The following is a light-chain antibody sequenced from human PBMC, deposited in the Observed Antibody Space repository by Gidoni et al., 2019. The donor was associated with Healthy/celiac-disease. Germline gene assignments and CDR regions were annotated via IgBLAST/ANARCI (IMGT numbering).Light chain of an antibody. CDR1: QSVSSSY. CDR3: QQCGGSPLT. J-gene: IGKJ4*01. Sequence: EIVLTQSPGTLSLSPGERATLSCRASQSVSSSYLAWYQQKPGRAPRLLIYGASSRATGIPDRFSGSGSGTDFTLTISRLDPEDFAVYYCQQCGGSPLTFXGXTKVEIK. V-gene: IGKV3-20*01. CDR2: GAS.